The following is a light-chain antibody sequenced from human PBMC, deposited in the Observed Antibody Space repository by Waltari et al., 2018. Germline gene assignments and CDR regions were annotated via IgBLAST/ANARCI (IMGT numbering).Light chain of an antibody. V-gene: IGLV1-47*01. CDR2: RND. CDR3: AAWDGSLSGWL. J-gene: IGLJ3*02. Sequence: QSVLTQPPSASGTPGQRVTTPCSVSGPKIGGNYLYWYQQFPGSAPKLLMYRNDQRPSGVPDRFSGSKSGTSGSLAISGLRSEDEADYYCAAWDGSLSGWLFGGGTKLTVL. CDR1: GPKIGGNY.